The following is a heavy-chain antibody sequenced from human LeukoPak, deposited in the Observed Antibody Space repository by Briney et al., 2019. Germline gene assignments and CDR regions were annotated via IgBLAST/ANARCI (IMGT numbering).Heavy chain of an antibody. CDR3: AKAIFAGRYNFDY. D-gene: IGHD3-3*01. V-gene: IGHV3-23*01. J-gene: IGHJ4*02. CDR1: GFTFNNYG. CDR2: ISGSGGST. Sequence: GGSLRLSCAASGFTFNNYGMSWVRQAPGKGLVWVSGISGSGGSTYYADSVKGRFTISRDNSKNTLYLQMNSLRGGDTAVYYCAKAIFAGRYNFDYWGQGTLVTVSS.